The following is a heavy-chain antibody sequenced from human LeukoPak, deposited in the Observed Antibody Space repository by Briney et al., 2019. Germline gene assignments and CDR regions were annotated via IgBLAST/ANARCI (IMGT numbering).Heavy chain of an antibody. J-gene: IGHJ4*02. V-gene: IGHV4-34*01. D-gene: IGHD1-26*01. CDR1: GGSFSGDY. CDR2: INHSGIT. CDR3: AKAPGWPAGRSGSLLY. Sequence: SETLSLTCAAYGGSFSGDYWIWIRQTPEKGLEWIGEINHSGITNYNPSFKSRVAISVDTSKNQFSLKLSSVTAADTAIYYCAKAPGWPAGRSGSLLYWGQGTLVTVSS.